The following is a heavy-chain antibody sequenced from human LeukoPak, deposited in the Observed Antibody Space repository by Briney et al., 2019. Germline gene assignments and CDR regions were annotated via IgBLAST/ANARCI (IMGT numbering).Heavy chain of an antibody. CDR3: AKGPYDFWSGYYDY. V-gene: IGHV3-30*02. Sequence: GGSLRLSCAASGFTFSSYGMHWVRQAPGKGLEWVAFIRYDGSNKYYADSVKGRFTISRDNSKNTLYLQMNSLRAEDTAVYYCAKGPYDFWSGYYDYWGQGTLVTVSS. CDR2: IRYDGSNK. D-gene: IGHD3-3*01. CDR1: GFTFSSYG. J-gene: IGHJ4*02.